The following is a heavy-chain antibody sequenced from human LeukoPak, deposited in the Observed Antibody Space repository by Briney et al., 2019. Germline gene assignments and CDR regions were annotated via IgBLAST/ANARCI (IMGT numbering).Heavy chain of an antibody. CDR2: ISSNGGST. D-gene: IGHD4-17*01. V-gene: IGHV3-64*01. CDR3: AVTTFGY. Sequence: GGSLRLSCAASGFTFSSYAMHWVRQAPGKGLEYVSAISSNGGSTYYANSVKGRFTISRDNSKNTLYLQMGSLRAEGMAVYYCAVTTFGYWGQGTLVTVSS. J-gene: IGHJ4*02. CDR1: GFTFSSYA.